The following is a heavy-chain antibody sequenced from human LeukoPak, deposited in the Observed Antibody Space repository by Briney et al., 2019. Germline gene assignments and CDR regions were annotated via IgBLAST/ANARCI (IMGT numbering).Heavy chain of an antibody. CDR2: ISGSGGSR. V-gene: IGHV3-23*01. CDR3: AIHDYHSNSDAFDV. Sequence: PGGSLRLSCAASGFTFSSWVRQAPGKGLEWVSTISGSGGSRSYADSVKGRFTISRDSAKNSLYLQMNSLRAEDTAVYYCAIHDYHSNSDAFDVWGQGTMVTVSS. CDR1: GFTFSS. J-gene: IGHJ3*01. D-gene: IGHD4-23*01.